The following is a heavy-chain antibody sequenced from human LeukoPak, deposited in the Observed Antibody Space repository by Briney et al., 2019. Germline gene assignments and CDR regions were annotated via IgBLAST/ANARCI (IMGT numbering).Heavy chain of an antibody. Sequence: SVKVSCKASGGTFSSYAISWVRQAPGQGLEWMGRIIPIFGIANYAQKFQGRVTITADKSTSTAYMELSSLRSEDTAVYYCARDLGDYYDSSGYSYGHWGQGTLVTVSS. CDR2: IIPIFGIA. V-gene: IGHV1-69*04. CDR3: ARDLGDYYDSSGYSYGH. CDR1: GGTFSSYA. D-gene: IGHD3-22*01. J-gene: IGHJ4*02.